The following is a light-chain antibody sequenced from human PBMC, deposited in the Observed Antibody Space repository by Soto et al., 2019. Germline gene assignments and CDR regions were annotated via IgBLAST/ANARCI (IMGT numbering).Light chain of an antibody. V-gene: IGLV2-14*01. CDR1: SSDVGAYDF. J-gene: IGLJ2*01. Sequence: QSALTQPASVSGSPGQSITISCTGTSSDVGAYDFVSWYQQYPDKAPKLMIYGVTNRPSGVSNRFSGSKSGYTASLTISGLQSEDEADYYCSSYTDTRVVVFGGGTNSPS. CDR2: GVT. CDR3: SSYTDTRVVV.